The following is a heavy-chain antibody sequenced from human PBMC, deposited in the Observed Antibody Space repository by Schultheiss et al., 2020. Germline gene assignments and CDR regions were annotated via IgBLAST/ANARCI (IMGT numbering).Heavy chain of an antibody. Sequence: GGSLRLSCAASGFTFSSNYMSWVRQAPGKGLEWVSVIYSGGSTYYADSVKGRFTISRDNSKNTLYLQMNSLRAEDTAVYYCAKDRGQLWLRGLDYWGQGTLVTVSS. CDR1: GFTFSSNY. V-gene: IGHV3-66*01. CDR3: AKDRGQLWLRGLDY. D-gene: IGHD5-18*01. CDR2: IYSGGST. J-gene: IGHJ4*02.